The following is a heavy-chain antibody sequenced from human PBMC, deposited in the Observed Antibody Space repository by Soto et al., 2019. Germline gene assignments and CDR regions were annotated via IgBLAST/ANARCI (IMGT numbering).Heavy chain of an antibody. CDR3: AKDVSYGDPFVY. Sequence: VQLVESGGALVQPGGSLRLSCAASGFTFSSYAMNWVRQAPGKGLEWVSAISGSGGSTYYADSVEGRFIISRDNSKNTLYLQMTSLRAEDTAVYYCAKDVSYGDPFVYWGQGTLVTVSS. J-gene: IGHJ4*02. CDR1: GFTFSSYA. CDR2: ISGSGGST. D-gene: IGHD4-17*01. V-gene: IGHV3-23*04.